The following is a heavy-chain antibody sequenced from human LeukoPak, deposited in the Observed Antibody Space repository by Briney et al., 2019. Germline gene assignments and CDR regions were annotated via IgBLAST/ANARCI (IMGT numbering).Heavy chain of an antibody. CDR2: IGSAI. D-gene: IGHD5-24*01. J-gene: IGHJ4*02. V-gene: IGHV3-48*01. CDR1: GFTFSDFS. Sequence: GGSLRLSCVASGFTFSDFSLNWVRQAPGKGLEWISYIGSAIYYADSVKGRFTISRDNAKNSLYLQMNSLRAEDTAVYYCARDGYNFFVSDYWGQGTLVTVSS. CDR3: ARDGYNFFVSDY.